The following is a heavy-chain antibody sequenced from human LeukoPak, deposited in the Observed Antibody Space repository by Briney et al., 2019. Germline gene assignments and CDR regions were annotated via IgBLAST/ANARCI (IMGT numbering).Heavy chain of an antibody. CDR2: IRYDGSNK. CDR3: ARETGYYFDP. V-gene: IGHV3-30*02. J-gene: IGHJ4*02. CDR1: GFTFRSYG. Sequence: PGGSLRLSCAASGFTFRSYGMHWVRQAPGKGLEWVAFIRYDGSNKYYADSVKGRFTISRDNAKNTLYLQMNSLRADDTAVYFCARETGYYFDPWGQGTLVTVSS.